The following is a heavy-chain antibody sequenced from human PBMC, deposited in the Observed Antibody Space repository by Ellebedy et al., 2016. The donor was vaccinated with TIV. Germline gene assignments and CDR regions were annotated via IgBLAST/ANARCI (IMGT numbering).Heavy chain of an antibody. Sequence: GESLKISCAASGFTFNGYAMHWVRQAPGKGLEWVSVIQTGGDTYYADFVEGRFTISRDSSKNTLYLQMDSLRAEDTAVYYCARRISGTYGDDAFDIWGQGTMVTVSS. CDR3: ARRISGTYGDDAFDI. V-gene: IGHV3-53*01. CDR1: GFTFNGYA. D-gene: IGHD1-20*01. CDR2: IQTGGDT. J-gene: IGHJ3*02.